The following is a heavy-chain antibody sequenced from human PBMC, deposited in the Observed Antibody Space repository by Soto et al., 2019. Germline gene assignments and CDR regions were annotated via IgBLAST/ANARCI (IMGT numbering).Heavy chain of an antibody. CDR1: GYTFTSYG. CDR3: ARDGRWEPTKYYFDY. Sequence: ASVKVSCKASGYTFTSYGISWVRQAPGQGLEWMGWISAYNGNTNYAQKPQGRVTMTTDTSTSTAYMELRSLRSDDTAVYYCARDGRWEPTKYYFDYWGQGTLVTVSS. D-gene: IGHD1-26*01. J-gene: IGHJ4*02. CDR2: ISAYNGNT. V-gene: IGHV1-18*01.